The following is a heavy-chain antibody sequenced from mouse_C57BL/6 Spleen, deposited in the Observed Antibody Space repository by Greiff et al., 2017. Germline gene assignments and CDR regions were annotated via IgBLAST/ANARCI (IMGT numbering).Heavy chain of an antibody. CDR2: ISYDGSN. CDR3: ASGTRGYYYAMDY. D-gene: IGHD4-1*01. V-gene: IGHV3-6*01. CDR1: GYSFTSGYY. J-gene: IGHJ4*01. Sequence: EVQRVESGPGLVKPSQSLSLTCSVTGYSFTSGYYWNWIRQFPGNKLEWMGYISYDGSNKYNPSLKNRISITRDTSKNQFFLKLNSVTTEDTATYYCASGTRGYYYAMDYWGQGPSVTVSS.